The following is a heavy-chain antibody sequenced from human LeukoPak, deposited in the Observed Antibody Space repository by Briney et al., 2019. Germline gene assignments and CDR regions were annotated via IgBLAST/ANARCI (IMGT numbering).Heavy chain of an antibody. D-gene: IGHD3-22*01. CDR1: CS. V-gene: IGHV3-21*01. CDR2: ISSSSSYI. Sequence: CSMNWVPQAPGNGLEWVPSISSSSSYIYYADSVKGRFTISRDNAKNSLYLQMNSLRAEDTAVYYCAREGYDSSGYYLDYWGQGTLVTVSS. CDR3: AREGYDSSGYYLDY. J-gene: IGHJ4*02.